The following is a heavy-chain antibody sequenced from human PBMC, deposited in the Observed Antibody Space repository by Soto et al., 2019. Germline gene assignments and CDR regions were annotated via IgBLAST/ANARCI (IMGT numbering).Heavy chain of an antibody. V-gene: IGHV3-30*18. CDR1: GLTFNNYG. Sequence: QVQLVESGGGVVQPGRSLRLSCAASGLTFNNYGIHWVRQAPGKGLEWVAAISSDGSNEYYVDSMKGRFTISRDNSKNTLYLQMDDLRAEDTAVYFCAKDRIGYDNPDGLDVWGQGTAVTVSS. CDR2: ISSDGSNE. D-gene: IGHD5-12*01. J-gene: IGHJ6*02. CDR3: AKDRIGYDNPDGLDV.